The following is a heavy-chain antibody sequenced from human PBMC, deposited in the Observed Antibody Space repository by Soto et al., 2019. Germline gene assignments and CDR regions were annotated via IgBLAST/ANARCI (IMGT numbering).Heavy chain of an antibody. D-gene: IGHD5-18*01. V-gene: IGHV3-9*01. J-gene: IGHJ4*02. Sequence: DVQLVESGGGLVQPGRSLRLSCAASGFTFDDYAMHWVRQAPGKGLEWVSGISWNSGSIGYADSVKGRFTISRDNAKNSLYLQMNSLRAEDTALYYCAGAPYSYGTCDYWGQGPLVTVSS. CDR2: ISWNSGSI. CDR1: GFTFDDYA. CDR3: AGAPYSYGTCDY.